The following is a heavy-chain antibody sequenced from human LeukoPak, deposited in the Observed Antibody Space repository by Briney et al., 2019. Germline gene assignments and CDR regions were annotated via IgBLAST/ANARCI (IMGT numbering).Heavy chain of an antibody. CDR3: ARDDKNAYDAFDI. Sequence: GASVKGSCKASGYTFTGYYMHWVRQAPGQGLEWMGWINPNSGGTNYAQKFQGRVTMTRDTSISTAYMELSRLRSDDTAVYYCARDDKNAYDAFDIWGQGTMVTVSS. J-gene: IGHJ3*02. CDR1: GYTFTGYY. D-gene: IGHD2-21*01. V-gene: IGHV1-2*02. CDR2: INPNSGGT.